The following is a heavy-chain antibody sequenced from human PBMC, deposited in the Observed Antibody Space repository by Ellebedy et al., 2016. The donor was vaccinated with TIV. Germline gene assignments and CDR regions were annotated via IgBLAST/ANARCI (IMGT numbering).Heavy chain of an antibody. J-gene: IGHJ4*02. CDR2: INHTGST. CDR3: ARGVGHSYGSGSSDFDY. D-gene: IGHD3-10*01. V-gene: IGHV4-34*01. Sequence: GSLRLXXAVYGESFSNYYWSWIRQPPGKGLEWIGEINHTGSTNYNPSLKSRVTISVDTSKNQFSLKLSSVTAADTAVYYCARGVGHSYGSGSSDFDYWGQGTLVTVSS. CDR1: GESFSNYY.